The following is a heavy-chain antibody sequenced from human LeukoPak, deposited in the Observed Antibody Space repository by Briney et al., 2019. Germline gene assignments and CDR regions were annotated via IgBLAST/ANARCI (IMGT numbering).Heavy chain of an antibody. CDR3: ARRLGRKFGERFYYYHYMDV. D-gene: IGHD3-10*01. V-gene: IGHV4-34*01. CDR1: GGSFSGYY. Sequence: SETLSLTCAVYGGSFSGYYWSWIRQPPGKGLEWIGEINHSRSTNYHPSLKSRVTISEDTSKNQFSLKLSSVTAADTAVYYCARRLGRKFGERFYYYHYMDVWGKGTTVTISS. CDR2: INHSRST. J-gene: IGHJ6*03.